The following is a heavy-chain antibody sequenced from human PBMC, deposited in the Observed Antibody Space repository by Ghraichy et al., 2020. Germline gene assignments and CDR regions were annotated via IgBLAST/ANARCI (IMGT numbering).Heavy chain of an antibody. Sequence: GSLSLSCAVSGFSFRSYGMHWVRQAPGKGLEWVAVISYDGTNKYYAESVKGRFTISRDNSKNTLYLQMNSLRGEDTAVYYCAKDYDAHCGGDCSFFDYWGQGTLVTVSS. CDR2: ISYDGTNK. CDR3: AKDYDAHCGGDCSFFDY. CDR1: GFSFRSYG. D-gene: IGHD2-21*02. V-gene: IGHV3-33*05. J-gene: IGHJ4*02.